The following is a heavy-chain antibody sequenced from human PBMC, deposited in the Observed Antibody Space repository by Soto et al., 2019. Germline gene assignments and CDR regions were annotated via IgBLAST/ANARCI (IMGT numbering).Heavy chain of an antibody. CDR2: ISSSGSTI. Sequence: GSLSLSCAAAGLTFSDYYMSWIRQAPGKGLEWVSYISSSGSTIYYADSVKGRFTISRDNAKNSLYLQMNSLRAEDTAVYYCARDSNGSGSYSEFDPWGQGTLVTVSS. CDR3: ARDSNGSGSYSEFDP. V-gene: IGHV3-11*01. J-gene: IGHJ5*02. D-gene: IGHD3-10*01. CDR1: GLTFSDYY.